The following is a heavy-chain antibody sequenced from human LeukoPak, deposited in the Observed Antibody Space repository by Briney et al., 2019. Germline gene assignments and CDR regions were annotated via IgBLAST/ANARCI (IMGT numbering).Heavy chain of an antibody. J-gene: IGHJ6*02. CDR3: AKDIRGPTGSHYYYGMDV. CDR1: GFTFDDYA. CDR2: ISWNSGSI. D-gene: IGHD3-9*01. V-gene: IGHV3-9*01. Sequence: PGGSLRLSCAASGFTFDDYAMHWVRQAPGKGLEWVSGISWNSGSIGYADSVKGRFTISRDNAKNSLYLQMNSLRAEDTALYYCAKDIRGPTGSHYYYGMDVWGQGTTVTVSS.